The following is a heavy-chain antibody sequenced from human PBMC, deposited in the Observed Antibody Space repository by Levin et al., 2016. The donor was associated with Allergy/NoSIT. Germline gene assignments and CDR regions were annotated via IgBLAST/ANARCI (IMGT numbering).Heavy chain of an antibody. CDR3: ARVGDSSGYYHYFSGAFDI. J-gene: IGHJ3*02. CDR2: IIPIFGTA. D-gene: IGHD3-22*01. V-gene: IGHV1-69*01. Sequence: WVRQAPGQGLEWMGVIIPIFGTANYAQKFQGRVTITADESTSTAYMELSSLRSEDTAVYYCARVGDSSGYYHYFSGAFDIWGQGTMVTVSS.